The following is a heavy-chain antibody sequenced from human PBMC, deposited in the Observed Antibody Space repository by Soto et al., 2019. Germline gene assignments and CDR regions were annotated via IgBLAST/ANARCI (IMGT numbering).Heavy chain of an antibody. D-gene: IGHD3-3*01. Sequence: GGSLRLSCAASGFIFSSYGMYWIRQAPGKGLEWVAGISHDGSNKYYGDSVKGRCTISRDNSKNTLFLQIDSLRAEDTAVYYCAKLIGGVKAIGGTGNWLDPWGQGTRVTVSS. V-gene: IGHV3-30*18. J-gene: IGHJ5*02. CDR1: GFIFSSYG. CDR3: AKLIGGVKAIGGTGNWLDP. CDR2: ISHDGSNK.